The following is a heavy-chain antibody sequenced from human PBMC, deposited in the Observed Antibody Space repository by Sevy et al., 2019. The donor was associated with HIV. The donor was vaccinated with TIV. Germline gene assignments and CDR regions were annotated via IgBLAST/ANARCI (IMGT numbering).Heavy chain of an antibody. CDR1: GFTFDDYA. J-gene: IGHJ6*02. CDR2: ISWNSNNI. V-gene: IGHV3-9*01. D-gene: IGHD3-3*01. CDR3: AKATDPDYDFWSGIDHYYYAMDV. Sequence: SLKISCAASGFTFDDYAMHWVRQVPGKGLEWVSGISWNSNNIGYADSVKGRVTISRDNAKKSLYLQMNSLRTEDSALYYCAKATDPDYDFWSGIDHYYYAMDVWGQGTTVTVSS.